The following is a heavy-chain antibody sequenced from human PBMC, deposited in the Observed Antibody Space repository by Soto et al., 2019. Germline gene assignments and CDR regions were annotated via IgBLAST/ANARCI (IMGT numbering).Heavy chain of an antibody. CDR3: ACMSSAGKYYYGLDF. D-gene: IGHD6-13*01. CDR1: GYSFTSYW. J-gene: IGHJ6*02. V-gene: IGHV5-51*01. CDR2: IYPGDSDT. Sequence: PGESLKISCKGSGYSFTSYWIGWVRQMPGKGLECMGIIYPGDSDTRYSPSFQGQATISADKSISTAYLQWSSLKASDTAMYYCACMSSAGKYYYGLDFWGQGSTDTVAS.